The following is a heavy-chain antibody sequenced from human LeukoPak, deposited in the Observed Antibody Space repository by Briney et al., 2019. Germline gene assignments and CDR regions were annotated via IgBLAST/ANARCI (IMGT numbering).Heavy chain of an antibody. V-gene: IGHV1-69*13. CDR1: GGTFSSYA. CDR3: AGAGGNSDYYYYGMDV. Sequence: SVKVSCKASGGTFSSYAISWVRQAPGQGLEWMGGIIPIFGTANYAQKFQGRVTVTADESTSTAYMELSSLRSEDTAVYYCAGAGGNSDYYYYGMDVWGQGTTVTVSS. CDR2: IIPIFGTA. D-gene: IGHD4-23*01. J-gene: IGHJ6*02.